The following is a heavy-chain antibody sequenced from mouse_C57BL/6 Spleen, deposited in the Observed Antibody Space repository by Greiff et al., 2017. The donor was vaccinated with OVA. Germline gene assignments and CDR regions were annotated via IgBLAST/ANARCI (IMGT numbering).Heavy chain of an antibody. CDR3: ARWAYYFDY. CDR2: IDPETGGT. Sequence: QVHVKQSGAELVRPGASVTLSCKASGYTFTDYEMHWVKQTPVHGLEWIGAIDPETGGTAYNQKFKSKATLTVDKSSSTAYMQLSSLTSEDSAVYYCARWAYYFDYWGQGTTLTVSS. J-gene: IGHJ2*01. V-gene: IGHV1-15*01. CDR1: GYTFTDYE.